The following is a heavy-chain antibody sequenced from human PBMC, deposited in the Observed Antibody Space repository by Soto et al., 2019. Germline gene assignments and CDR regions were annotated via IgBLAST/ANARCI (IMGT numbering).Heavy chain of an antibody. CDR2: ISKSDYT. D-gene: IGHD2-2*01. V-gene: IGHV3-21*01. Sequence: GWSLRLSCTVSGFAFNNYGINWVRQAPGKGLEWVSSISKSDYTYYSDSEKGRFAISRDNAKSSVSLQMNTLRVEDTAVYYCARDDSIIIPAVSDFWGQGTLVTVSS. CDR3: ARDDSIIIPAVSDF. J-gene: IGHJ4*02. CDR1: GFAFNNYG.